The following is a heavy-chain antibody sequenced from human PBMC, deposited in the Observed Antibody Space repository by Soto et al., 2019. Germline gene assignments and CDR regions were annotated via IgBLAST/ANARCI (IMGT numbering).Heavy chain of an antibody. Sequence: PGESLKISCKGSGYSFTSYWIGWVRQMPGKGLEWMGIIYPGDSDTRYSPSFQGQVTISADKSISTAYLQWSSLKASDTALYYCATNIAAGSANGAFDIWGQGTMVTVSS. J-gene: IGHJ3*02. V-gene: IGHV5-51*01. CDR1: GYSFTSYW. D-gene: IGHD6-13*01. CDR3: ATNIAAGSANGAFDI. CDR2: IYPGDSDT.